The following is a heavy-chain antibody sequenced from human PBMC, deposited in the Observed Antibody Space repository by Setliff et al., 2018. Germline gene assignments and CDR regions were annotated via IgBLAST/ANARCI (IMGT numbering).Heavy chain of an antibody. J-gene: IGHJ5*02. CDR1: GFSFTTYW. D-gene: IGHD3-3*01. V-gene: IGHV5-51*01. CDR2: IYPGDSDT. Sequence: GESLKISCKGSGFSFTTYWIGWVRQMPGKGLEWMGIIYPGDSDTRYSPSFQGQATISADKSISTAYLQWSSLKASDTAMYYCARSRSNFWSGYFNWFDPWGQGTLVTVSS. CDR3: ARSRSNFWSGYFNWFDP.